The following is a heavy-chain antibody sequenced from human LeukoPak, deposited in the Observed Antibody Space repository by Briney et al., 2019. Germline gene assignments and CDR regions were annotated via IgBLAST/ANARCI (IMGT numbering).Heavy chain of an antibody. Sequence: PGTSPRLSCAASGFTFNNFAMHWVRQAPGKGLEWVAVISIDGAKTYSADSVKGRFTISRDNSKKTLYLKMNTVRAEDTAVYYCAKGEGGSSSWYDFYDYGVDVWGKGTTVTVSS. CDR2: ISIDGAKT. CDR1: GFTFNNFA. D-gene: IGHD2-2*01. CDR3: AKGEGGSSSWYDFYDYGVDV. J-gene: IGHJ6*04. V-gene: IGHV3-30*18.